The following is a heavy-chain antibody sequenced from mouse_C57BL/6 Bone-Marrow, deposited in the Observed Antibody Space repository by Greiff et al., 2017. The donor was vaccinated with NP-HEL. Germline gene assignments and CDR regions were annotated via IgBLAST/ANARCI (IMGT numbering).Heavy chain of an antibody. D-gene: IGHD2-5*01. CDR1: GYAFSSSW. V-gene: IGHV1-82*01. Sequence: VQLQQSGPELVKPGASVKISCKASGYAFSSSWMNWVKQRPGKGLEWIGRIYPGDGDTNYNGKFKGKATLTADKSHSTAYMRLSSLTSEDSAVYFCANSNTCAYWGQGTLVTVSA. CDR2: IYPGDGDT. CDR3: ANSNTCAY. J-gene: IGHJ3*01.